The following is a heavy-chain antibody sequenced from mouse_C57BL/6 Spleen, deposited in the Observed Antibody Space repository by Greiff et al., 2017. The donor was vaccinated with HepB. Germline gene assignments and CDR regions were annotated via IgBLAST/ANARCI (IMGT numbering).Heavy chain of an antibody. D-gene: IGHD2-10*01. CDR2: IYPGDGDT. CDR1: GYAFSSSW. J-gene: IGHJ3*01. Sequence: VQLKESGPELVKPGASVKISCKASGYAFSSSWMNWVKQRPGKGLEWIGRIYPGDGDTNYNGKFKGKATLTADKSSSTAYMQLSSLTSEDSAVYFCAPAYTGGFAYWGQGTLVTVSA. V-gene: IGHV1-82*01. CDR3: APAYTGGFAY.